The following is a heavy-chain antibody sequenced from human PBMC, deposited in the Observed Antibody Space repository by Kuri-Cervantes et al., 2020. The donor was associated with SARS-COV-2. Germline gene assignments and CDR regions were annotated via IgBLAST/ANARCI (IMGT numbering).Heavy chain of an antibody. V-gene: IGHV3-74*01. CDR2: INSDGSST. Sequence: GGSLRLSCAASGFTFSSYWMHWVHQAPGKGLVWVSRINSDGSSTSYADSVKGRFTISRDNAKNTLYLQMNSLRAEDTAVYYCARDRYDFWSGLGYYYYGMDVWGQGTTVTVSS. CDR1: GFTFSSYW. CDR3: ARDRYDFWSGLGYYYYGMDV. J-gene: IGHJ6*02. D-gene: IGHD3-3*01.